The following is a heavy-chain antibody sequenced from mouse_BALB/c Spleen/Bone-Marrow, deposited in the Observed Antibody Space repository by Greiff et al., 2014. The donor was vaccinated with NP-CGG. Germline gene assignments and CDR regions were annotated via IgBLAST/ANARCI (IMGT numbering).Heavy chain of an antibody. J-gene: IGHJ4*01. Sequence: QVQLQQSGPELVKPGASVRISCKASGYTFTSYYKHWVKQRPGQGLEWIGWIYPGNVNTKYNEKFKGKATLTADKSSSTAYMQLSSLTSEDSAVYFCARDTMDYWGQGTSVTVSS. CDR3: ARDTMDY. CDR2: IYPGNVNT. V-gene: IGHV1S56*01. CDR1: GYTFTSYY.